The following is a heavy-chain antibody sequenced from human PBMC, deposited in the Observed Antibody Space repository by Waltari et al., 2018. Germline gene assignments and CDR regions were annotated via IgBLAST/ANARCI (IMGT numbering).Heavy chain of an antibody. CDR3: ARATRWASYYYYYYMDV. CDR1: GGTFSSYA. J-gene: IGHJ6*03. Sequence: QVQLVQSGAEVKKPGSSVKVSCKASGGTFSSYAISWVRQAPGQGLEWMGGSIPILGIANYAQKFQGRVTITADESTSTAYMELSSLRSEDTAVYYCARATRWASYYYYYYMDVWGKGTTVTVSS. V-gene: IGHV1-69*04. CDR2: SIPILGIA. D-gene: IGHD4-17*01.